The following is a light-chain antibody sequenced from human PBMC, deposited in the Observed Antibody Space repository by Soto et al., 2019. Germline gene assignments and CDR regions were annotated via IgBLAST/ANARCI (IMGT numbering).Light chain of an antibody. J-gene: IGKJ1*01. Sequence: EIVLTQSPGTLSLSPGERVTLSCRASQSASSTYLAWYQQKPGQAPRLLIYGASSRATGIPDRFSGSGSGTDFTLTIRRLEAEDFAVYYCQQSGTFGQGTKVEIK. CDR3: QQSGT. CDR1: QSASSTY. V-gene: IGKV3-20*01. CDR2: GAS.